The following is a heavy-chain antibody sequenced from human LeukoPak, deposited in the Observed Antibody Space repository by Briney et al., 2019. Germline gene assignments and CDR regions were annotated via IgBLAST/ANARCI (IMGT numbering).Heavy chain of an antibody. CDR3: ARADRGVTGELDY. Sequence: GASVNVSCKASGGTFSIYAISWVRQAPGQGLEWMGGIIPIFGTANYAQKFQGRVTITADESTSTAYMELSSLRSEDTAVYYCARADRGVTGELDYWGQGTLVTVSS. CDR1: GGTFSIYA. J-gene: IGHJ4*02. CDR2: IIPIFGTA. V-gene: IGHV1-69*13. D-gene: IGHD3-10*01.